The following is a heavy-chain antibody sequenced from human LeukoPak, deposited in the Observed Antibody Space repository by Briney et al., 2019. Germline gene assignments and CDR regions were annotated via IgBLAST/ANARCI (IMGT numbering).Heavy chain of an antibody. V-gene: IGHV4-34*01. CDR2: INHSGST. D-gene: IGHD6-19*01. CDR3: ARRAVAGRACFDY. CDR1: GGSFSGYH. Sequence: SETLSLTCAVYGGSFSGYHWSWIRQPPGKGLEWIGEINHSGSTNYNPSLKSRVTISVDTSKNQFSLKLSSVTAADTAVYYCARRAVAGRACFDYWGQGTLVTVSS. J-gene: IGHJ4*02.